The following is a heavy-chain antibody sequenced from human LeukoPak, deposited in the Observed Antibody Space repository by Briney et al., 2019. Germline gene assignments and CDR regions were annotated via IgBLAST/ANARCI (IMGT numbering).Heavy chain of an antibody. CDR3: ASSSPYYYGSGSYYPIYYMDV. J-gene: IGHJ6*03. CDR1: GGSISSGSYY. CDR2: IYTSGST. Sequence: PSETLSLTCTVSGGSISSGSYYWSWIRQPAGKGLEWIGRIYTSGSTNYNPSLKSRVTISVDTSKNQFSLKLSSVTAADTAVYYCASSSPYYYGSGSYYPIYYMDVWGKGTTVTVSS. D-gene: IGHD3-10*01. V-gene: IGHV4-61*02.